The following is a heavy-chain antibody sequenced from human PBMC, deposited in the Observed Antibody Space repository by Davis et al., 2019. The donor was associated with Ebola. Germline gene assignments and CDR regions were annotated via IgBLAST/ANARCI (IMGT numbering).Heavy chain of an antibody. CDR3: ARDTSGIAVAGQ. D-gene: IGHD6-19*01. CDR1: GYTFTSYG. V-gene: IGHV1-18*01. Sequence: ASVKVSCKASGYTFTSYGISRVRQDPGQGPEWMGWNSAYNGNTNYAQKLQGRVTMTTDTSTSAAYMELRSLRSDDTAVYYCARDTSGIAVAGQWGQGTLVTVSS. CDR2: NSAYNGNT. J-gene: IGHJ4*02.